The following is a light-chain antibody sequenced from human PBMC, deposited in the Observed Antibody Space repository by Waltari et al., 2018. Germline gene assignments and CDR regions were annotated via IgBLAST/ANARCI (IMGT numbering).Light chain of an antibody. CDR2: GAS. V-gene: IGKV3-15*01. CDR1: QGIISD. CDR3: QQSKIWPA. Sequence: EIVMTQSPATLSVFPGEGATLSCRASQGIISDLAWYQYKPGQAPRLLIYGASTRAAGVPARFSGSGSGTEFTLTISSLQSEDFGIYYCQQSKIWPAFGQGTKVEIK. J-gene: IGKJ1*01.